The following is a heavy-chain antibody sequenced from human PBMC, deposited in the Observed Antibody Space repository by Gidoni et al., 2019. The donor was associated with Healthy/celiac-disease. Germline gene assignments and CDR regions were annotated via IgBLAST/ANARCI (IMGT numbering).Heavy chain of an antibody. CDR3: ARVGVRYYDSSGYYSA. Sequence: EVQLVESGGGLVKPGGSLRLSCAASGFTFSSYWMSWVRQAPGKGLEWVANITQDGSEKYYVDSVKGRFTISRDNAKNSLYLQMNSLRAEDTAVYYCARVGVRYYDSSGYYSAWGQGTMVTVSS. CDR1: GFTFSSYW. J-gene: IGHJ3*01. V-gene: IGHV3-7*01. D-gene: IGHD3-22*01. CDR2: ITQDGSEK.